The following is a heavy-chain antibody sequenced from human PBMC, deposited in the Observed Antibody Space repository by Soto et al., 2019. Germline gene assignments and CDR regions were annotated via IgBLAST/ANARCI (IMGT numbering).Heavy chain of an antibody. CDR2: IKQDGSEK. V-gene: IGHV3-7*01. J-gene: IGHJ3*02. CDR1: GFSFSSYW. Sequence: GSLRLSCAASGFSFSSYWMCWVRQAPGKGLEWVANIKQDGSEKYYVDSVKGRFTISRDNAKNSLYLQMKSLRAEDTAVYYCARDLPYYDILTGYYGVGAFDSWGQGTMVTVSS. D-gene: IGHD3-9*01. CDR3: ARDLPYYDILTGYYGVGAFDS.